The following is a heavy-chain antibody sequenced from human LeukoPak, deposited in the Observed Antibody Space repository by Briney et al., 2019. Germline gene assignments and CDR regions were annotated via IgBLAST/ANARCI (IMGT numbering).Heavy chain of an antibody. CDR1: GYSFTSYW. CDR2: IYPGDSDT. Sequence: KPGESLKISCKDSGYSFTSYWIGWVRQMPGKGLEWMGIIYPGDSDTRYSPSFQGQVTISADKSISTAYLQWSSLKASDTAMYYCARHKNQLLHPFDYWGQGTLVTVSS. V-gene: IGHV5-51*01. D-gene: IGHD2-2*02. CDR3: ARHKNQLLHPFDY. J-gene: IGHJ4*02.